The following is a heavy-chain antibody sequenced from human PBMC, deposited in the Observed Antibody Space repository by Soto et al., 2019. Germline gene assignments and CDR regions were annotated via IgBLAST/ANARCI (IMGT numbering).Heavy chain of an antibody. Sequence: GGSLRLSCAASGFTFSSYAMSWVRQAPGKGLEWVSAISGSGGSTYYADSVKGRFTISRENSKNTLYLQMNSLRAEDTAVYYCAKEGIILYYDFWSGYPVDRDGMDVWGQGTTVTVSS. CDR1: GFTFSSYA. CDR2: ISGSGGST. J-gene: IGHJ6*02. CDR3: AKEGIILYYDFWSGYPVDRDGMDV. V-gene: IGHV3-23*01. D-gene: IGHD3-3*01.